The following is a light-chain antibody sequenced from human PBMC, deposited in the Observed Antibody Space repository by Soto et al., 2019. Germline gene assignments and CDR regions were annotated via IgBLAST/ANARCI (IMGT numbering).Light chain of an antibody. V-gene: IGKV1-5*01. CDR1: QTISSW. Sequence: DIQMTQSPSTLCASVGDRVTITCRASQTISSWLAWYQQKPGKAPKLLIFDASSLQRGVPSRFSGSGSGTEFTLTISSLQPDDFATYYCQQYNGYWTFGQGTKVEIK. J-gene: IGKJ1*01. CDR3: QQYNGYWT. CDR2: DAS.